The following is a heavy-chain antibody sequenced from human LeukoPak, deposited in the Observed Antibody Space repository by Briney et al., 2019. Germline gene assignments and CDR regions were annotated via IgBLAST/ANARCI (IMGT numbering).Heavy chain of an antibody. D-gene: IGHD2-15*01. Sequence: GGSLRLSCAASGFTFSSYGMDWVRQAPGKGLEWVAFIRYDGSNKYYADSVKGRFTISRDNSKNTLYLQMNSLRAEDTAVYYCAKDYYCSGGSCYFTSPMNFDYWGQGTLVTVSS. CDR1: GFTFSSYG. CDR2: IRYDGSNK. CDR3: AKDYYCSGGSCYFTSPMNFDY. J-gene: IGHJ4*02. V-gene: IGHV3-30*02.